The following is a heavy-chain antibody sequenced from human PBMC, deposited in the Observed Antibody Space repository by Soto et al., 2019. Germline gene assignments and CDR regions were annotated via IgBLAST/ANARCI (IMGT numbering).Heavy chain of an antibody. CDR3: ASLVLVVTTISTYTFDI. J-gene: IGHJ3*02. V-gene: IGHV5-51*01. CDR2: MYVGNSDN. Sequence: PGESLKISCKGSGNNFTNQWIGWVRQMPGKGLDWMGMMYVGNSDNIYSQSFQGQVTLSADKSINTAYLQWSSLKASDTAIYYCASLVLVVTTISTYTFDIWGQGTMVTVSS. D-gene: IGHD2-21*02. CDR1: GNNFTNQW.